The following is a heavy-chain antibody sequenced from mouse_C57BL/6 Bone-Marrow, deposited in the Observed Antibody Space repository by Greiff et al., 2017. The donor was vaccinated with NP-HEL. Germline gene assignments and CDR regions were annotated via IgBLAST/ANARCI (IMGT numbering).Heavy chain of an antibody. CDR2: FYPGSGSI. D-gene: IGHD1-1*01. CDR3: ARHSPFYVSSYSYWYFDV. Sequence: QVQLQQSGAELVKPGASVKLSCKASGYTFTEYTIHWVKQRSGQGLEWIGWFYPGSGSIKYNEKFKDKATLTADKSSSTVYMELSRLTSEDSAVYFCARHSPFYVSSYSYWYFDVWGTGTTVTVSS. CDR1: GYTFTEYT. V-gene: IGHV1-62-2*01. J-gene: IGHJ1*03.